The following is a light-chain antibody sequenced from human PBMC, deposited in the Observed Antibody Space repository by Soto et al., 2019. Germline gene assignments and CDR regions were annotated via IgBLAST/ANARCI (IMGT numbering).Light chain of an antibody. CDR3: SSWDDSLSGVL. J-gene: IGLJ2*01. V-gene: IGLV1-40*01. CDR2: SDS. CDR1: RSNIGAGYD. Sequence: QSVLTQPPSVSGATGQRVTISCTGSRSNIGAGYDVHWYQHFPGTAPKLLIYSDSQRPSGVPGRFSGSKSGTSASLAISGLRSEDEGDYYCSSWDDSLSGVLFGGGTKLTVL.